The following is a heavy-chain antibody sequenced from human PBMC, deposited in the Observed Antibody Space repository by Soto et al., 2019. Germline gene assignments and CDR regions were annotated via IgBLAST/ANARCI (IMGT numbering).Heavy chain of an antibody. CDR2: ISSSSSYI. D-gene: IGHD3-10*01. CDR1: GFTFSSYS. CDR3: ARIHKYYYGSGRDYYFDY. Sequence: GGSLRLSCAASGFTFSSYSMNWVRQAPGKGLEWVSSISSSSSYIYYADSVKGRFTISRDNAKNSLYLQMNSLRAEDTAVYYCARIHKYYYGSGRDYYFDYWGQGTLVTAPQ. J-gene: IGHJ4*02. V-gene: IGHV3-21*01.